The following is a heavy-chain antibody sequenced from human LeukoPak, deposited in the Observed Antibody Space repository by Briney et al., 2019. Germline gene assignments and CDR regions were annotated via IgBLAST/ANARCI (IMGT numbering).Heavy chain of an antibody. CDR3: ARDRQYNWNYGSY. CDR1: GFTVSSNY. Sequence: GGSLRLSCAVSGFTVSSNYMSWVRQAPGKGLEWVSVIYSGGSTYYADSVKGRFTISRDNSKNTLYLQMNSLRAEDTAVYYCARDRQYNWNYGSYWGQGTLVTVSS. J-gene: IGHJ4*02. V-gene: IGHV3-66*02. D-gene: IGHD1-7*01. CDR2: IYSGGST.